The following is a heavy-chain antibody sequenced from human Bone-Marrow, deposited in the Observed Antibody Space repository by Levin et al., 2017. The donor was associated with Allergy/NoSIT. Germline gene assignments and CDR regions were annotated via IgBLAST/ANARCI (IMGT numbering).Heavy chain of an antibody. CDR1: GYDFTNYW. Sequence: GESLKISCQGSGYDFTNYWITWVRQTPGKGLEWMGIIYPHDFETRYSPSFQGQVTISVDKSVSTAYLQWNSLKAPDAAIYYCARVAYGGYGPFDYWGQGTRVTVSS. CDR3: ARVAYGGYGPFDY. V-gene: IGHV5-51*01. D-gene: IGHD4-17*01. J-gene: IGHJ4*02. CDR2: IYPHDFET.